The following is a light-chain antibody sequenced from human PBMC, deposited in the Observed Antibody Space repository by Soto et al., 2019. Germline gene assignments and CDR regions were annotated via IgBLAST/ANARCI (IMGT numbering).Light chain of an antibody. CDR3: LQHNSYPLT. Sequence: DLPMTQSPSSLSASVGDIVTITCQASQSISSYLNWYQQKPGKAPKRLIYAASSLQSGVPSRFSGSGSGTEFTLTISSLQPEDFATYYCLQHNSYPLTFGGGTKVDIK. CDR2: AAS. V-gene: IGKV1-17*01. CDR1: QSISSY. J-gene: IGKJ4*01.